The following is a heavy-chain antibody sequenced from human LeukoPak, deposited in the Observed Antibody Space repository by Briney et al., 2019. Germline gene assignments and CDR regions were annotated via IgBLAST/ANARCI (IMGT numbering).Heavy chain of an antibody. CDR2: IRSKAYGGTT. V-gene: IGHV3-49*04. Sequence: GRSLRLSCTASGFTFGDYAMSWVRKAPGKGLGWVGFIRSKAYGGTTEYAASVKGRFTISRDDSKSIAYLQMNSLKTEDTAVYYCTTSGVIAARPQYFDYWGQGTLVTVSS. J-gene: IGHJ4*02. CDR3: TTSGVIAARPQYFDY. CDR1: GFTFGDYA. D-gene: IGHD6-6*01.